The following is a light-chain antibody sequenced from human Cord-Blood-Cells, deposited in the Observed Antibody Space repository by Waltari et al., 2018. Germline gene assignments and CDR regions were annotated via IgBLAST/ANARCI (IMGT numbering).Light chain of an antibody. CDR1: SSDVGGYSY. J-gene: IGLJ1*01. Sequence: QCALTQPPSVSASPGQSLTLSCAGTSSDVGGYSYVLWYQQHPGKAPKLMIYEVSKRPSGISNRFSGSRSGNTASLTISGLQAEDEADYYCSSYTSSSTLVFGTGTKVTVL. CDR2: EVS. V-gene: IGLV2-14*01. CDR3: SSYTSSSTLV.